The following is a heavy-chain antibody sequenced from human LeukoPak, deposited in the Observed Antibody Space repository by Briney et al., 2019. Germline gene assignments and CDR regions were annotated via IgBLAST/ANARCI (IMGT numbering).Heavy chain of an antibody. V-gene: IGHV3-48*03. CDR1: GFTFSSYE. CDR2: IGRRGSTI. Sequence: GGSLRLSCAASGFTFSSYEMNWVRQAPGKGLEWVSYIGRRGSTIYYADSVKGRFTISRDNAKNSLYLQMNSLRAEDTAVYYCARPYYDSSGWDYMDVWGKGTTVTISS. CDR3: ARPYYDSSGWDYMDV. J-gene: IGHJ6*03. D-gene: IGHD3-22*01.